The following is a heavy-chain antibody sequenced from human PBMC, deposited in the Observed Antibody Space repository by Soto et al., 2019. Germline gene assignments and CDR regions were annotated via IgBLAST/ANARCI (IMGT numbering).Heavy chain of an antibody. CDR3: ASLYCGGECYSDY. D-gene: IGHD2-21*01. V-gene: IGHV4-39*01. Sequence: PSVTMALTCPVSGCSISISSHYWVWIRQPPGKGLEWIGSIYYSGTTYYTPSLNSRVTISVDTSRNQFSLKLTSVTAADTAVYYCASLYCGGECYSDYWGQGTLVTVSS. CDR1: GCSISISSHY. J-gene: IGHJ4*02. CDR2: IYYSGTT.